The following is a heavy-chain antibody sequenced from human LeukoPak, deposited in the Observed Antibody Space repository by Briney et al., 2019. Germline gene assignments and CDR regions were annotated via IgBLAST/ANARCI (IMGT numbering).Heavy chain of an antibody. D-gene: IGHD4-17*01. Sequence: ASVKVSCKVSGYTLTELSMHWVRQAPGKGLEWMGGFDPEDGETIYAQKFQGRVTMTRNTSISTAYMELSSLRAEDTAVYYCARRNYGDSRRWVDPWGQGTLVTVSS. CDR1: GYTLTELS. V-gene: IGHV1-24*01. CDR3: ARRNYGDSRRWVDP. CDR2: FDPEDGET. J-gene: IGHJ5*02.